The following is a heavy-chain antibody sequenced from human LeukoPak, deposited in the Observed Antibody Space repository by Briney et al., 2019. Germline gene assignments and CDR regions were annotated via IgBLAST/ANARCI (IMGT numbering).Heavy chain of an antibody. Sequence: GGSLRLSCAASGFTFSSYSMNWVRQAPGKGLEWVSSISSSSSYMYYADSAKGRFTISRDNAKNSLYLQMNSLRAEDTAVYYCARDLSEYYFDYWGQGTLVTVSS. J-gene: IGHJ4*02. CDR1: GFTFSSYS. V-gene: IGHV3-21*01. D-gene: IGHD3-3*01. CDR3: ARDLSEYYFDY. CDR2: ISSSSSYM.